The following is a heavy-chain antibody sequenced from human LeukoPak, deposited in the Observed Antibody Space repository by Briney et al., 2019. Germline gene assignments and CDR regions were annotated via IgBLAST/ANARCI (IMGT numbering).Heavy chain of an antibody. J-gene: IGHJ4*02. CDR2: IHTSSSYI. D-gene: IGHD5-24*01. CDR1: GFTFSSYT. V-gene: IGHV3-21*01. CDR3: AREDGAFDY. Sequence: GGSLRLSCAASGFTFSSYTMNWVRQAPGKGLEWVSSIHTSSSYIYYADSVKGRFTISRDNAKNSLYLQMNSLRAEDTAMFYCAREDGAFDYWGQGTLVTVSS.